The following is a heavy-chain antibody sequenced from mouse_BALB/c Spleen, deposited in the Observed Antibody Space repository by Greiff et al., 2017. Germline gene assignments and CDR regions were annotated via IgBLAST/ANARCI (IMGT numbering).Heavy chain of an antibody. J-gene: IGHJ3*01. CDR2: IYPGNSDT. CDR1: GYTFTSYW. D-gene: IGHD2-4*01. CDR3: TRSFYDYGGAWFAY. Sequence: EVQLQQSGTVLARPGASVKMSCKASGYTFTSYWMHWVKQRPGQGLEWIGAIYPGNSDTSYNQKFKGKAKLTAVTSTSTAYMELSSLTNEDSAVYYCTRSFYDYGGAWFAYWGQGTLVTVSA. V-gene: IGHV1-5*01.